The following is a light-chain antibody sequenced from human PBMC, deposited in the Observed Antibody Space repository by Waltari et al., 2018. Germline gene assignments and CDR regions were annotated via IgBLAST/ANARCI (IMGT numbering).Light chain of an antibody. CDR1: QSVSRY. V-gene: IGKV3-11*01. CDR3: QQRRDWPLT. CDR2: DTS. J-gene: IGKJ4*01. Sequence: EIVLTQSPGTLSLSPGERATLSCRASQSVSRYLAWYQQKPGQAPRLLIYDTSNRATGIPARFSGSGFGTDFTLTISSLEPEDFAVYYCQQRRDWPLTFGGGTKVEIK.